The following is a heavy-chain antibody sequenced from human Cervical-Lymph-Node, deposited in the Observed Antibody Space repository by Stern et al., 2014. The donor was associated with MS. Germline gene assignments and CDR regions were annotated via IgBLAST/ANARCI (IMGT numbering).Heavy chain of an antibody. CDR2: ISYDGSNK. Sequence: VQLVESGGGVVQPGRSLRLSCAASGFTFSSYGMHWVRQAPGKGLEWVAAISYDGSNKYYADSVKGRFTISRDNSKNTLYLQMNSLRAEDTAVYYCAKESGYQLLLRFAYWGQGTLVTVSS. CDR3: AKESGYQLLLRFAY. D-gene: IGHD2-2*01. CDR1: GFTFSSYG. J-gene: IGHJ4*02. V-gene: IGHV3-30*18.